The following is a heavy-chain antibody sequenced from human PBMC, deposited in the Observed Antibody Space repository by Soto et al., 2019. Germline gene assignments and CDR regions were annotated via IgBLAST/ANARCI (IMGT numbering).Heavy chain of an antibody. D-gene: IGHD6-19*01. Sequence: PGGSLRLSCTASGFTFGEYAMSWFRQAPGKGLEWVGLIRSNSYGGTREYAASVKGRFTISRDDTTKIAYLEMNSLKTEDTAVYYCSRSYWYSSGWRFDYWGLGTLVTVSS. J-gene: IGHJ4*02. CDR3: SRSYWYSSGWRFDY. CDR1: GFTFGEYA. V-gene: IGHV3-49*03. CDR2: IRSNSYGGTR.